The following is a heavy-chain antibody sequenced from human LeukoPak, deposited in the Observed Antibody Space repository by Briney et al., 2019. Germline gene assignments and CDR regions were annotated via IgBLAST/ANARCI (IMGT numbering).Heavy chain of an antibody. CDR1: GFTFSSYE. V-gene: IGHV3-48*03. CDR2: ISSSGSTI. J-gene: IGHJ6*03. D-gene: IGHD2/OR15-2a*01. CDR3: ARGNLERRIWGYYYYYMDV. Sequence: GGSLRLSCAASGFTFSSYEMNWVRQAPGKGLEWVSYISSSGSTIYYADSVKGRFTISRDNAKNSLYLQINSLRAEDTAVYYCARGNLERRIWGYYYYYMDVWGKGTTVTVSS.